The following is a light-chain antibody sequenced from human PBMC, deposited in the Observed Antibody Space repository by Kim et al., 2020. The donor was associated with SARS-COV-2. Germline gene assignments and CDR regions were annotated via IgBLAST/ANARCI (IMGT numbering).Light chain of an antibody. CDR3: QAWDSSTVV. CDR2: QDT. CDR1: KLGDKY. J-gene: IGLJ2*01. Sequence: SYELTQPPSVSVSPGQIASITCSGDKLGDKYACWYQQKPGQSPVLVIYQDTKRPSGIPERFSGSNSGNTATLTISGTQAMDEADYYCQAWDSSTVVFGGGTQLTFL. V-gene: IGLV3-1*01.